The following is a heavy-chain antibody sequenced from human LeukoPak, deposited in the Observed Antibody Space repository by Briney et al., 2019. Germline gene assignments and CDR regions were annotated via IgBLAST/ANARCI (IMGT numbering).Heavy chain of an antibody. CDR2: IYYSGST. D-gene: IGHD3-3*01. J-gene: IGHJ4*02. CDR1: GGSISSSSYY. V-gene: IGHV4-39*07. CDR3: ARLQFLSGGYYAFDS. Sequence: PSETLSLTCTVSGGSISSSSYYWGWIRQPPGKGLEWIGRIYYSGSTYYNPSLKSRVTISVDTSKNQFSLRLSSVTAADTAVYYCARLQFLSGGYYAFDSWGQGSQVSVSS.